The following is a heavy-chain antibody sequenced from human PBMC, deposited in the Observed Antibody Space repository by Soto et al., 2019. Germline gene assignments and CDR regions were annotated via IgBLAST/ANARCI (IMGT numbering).Heavy chain of an antibody. CDR2: ISGSGGST. Sequence: GGSLRLSCAASGFTFSSYAMSWVRQAPGKGLEWVSAISGSGGSTYYADSVKGRFTISRDNSKNTLYLQMNSLRAEDTAVYYCAKDLRYYYDSSSDYWGQGTLVTVSS. CDR3: AKDLRYYYDSSSDY. J-gene: IGHJ4*02. D-gene: IGHD3-22*01. CDR1: GFTFSSYA. V-gene: IGHV3-23*01.